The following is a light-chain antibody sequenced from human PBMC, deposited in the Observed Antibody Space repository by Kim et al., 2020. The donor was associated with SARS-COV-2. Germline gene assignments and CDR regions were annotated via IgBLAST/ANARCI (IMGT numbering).Light chain of an antibody. J-gene: IGKJ1*01. V-gene: IGKV3-20*01. Sequence: PGERATLSCRASQSVISNYLAWYQQKPGQAPRLLMYHTSTRATGIPDRFSGSGSGTDFTLTISSLEPEDFAVYCCQQYGNSPPTFGQGTKVDIK. CDR1: QSVISNY. CDR2: HTS. CDR3: QQYGNSPPT.